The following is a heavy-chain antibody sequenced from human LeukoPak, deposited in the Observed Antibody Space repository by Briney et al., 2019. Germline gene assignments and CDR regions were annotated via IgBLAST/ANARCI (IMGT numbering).Heavy chain of an antibody. CDR3: ARGGSGSYYYYFYYMDV. J-gene: IGHJ6*03. Sequence: GGSLRLSCAAPGFTFSSHAIHWVRQAPGKGLEWVAIISYDGSNKYYADSVKGRFTISRDNSKNTLFLQMNSLRAEDTAVYYCARGGSGSYYYYFYYMDVWGKGTTVTVSS. CDR1: GFTFSSHA. D-gene: IGHD3-10*01. V-gene: IGHV3-30*01. CDR2: ISYDGSNK.